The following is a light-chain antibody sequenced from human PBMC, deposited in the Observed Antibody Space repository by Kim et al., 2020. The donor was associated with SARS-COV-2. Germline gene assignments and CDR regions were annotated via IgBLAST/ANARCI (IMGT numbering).Light chain of an antibody. CDR2: WAS. CDR3: QQYYSLPYT. V-gene: IGKV4-1*01. Sequence: DIVMTQSPDSLAVSLGVRATINCKSSQSVLYSSNNKNYLAWYQQKPGQPPKLLIYWASTREYGVPDRFRGSGSGTDFTLTISSLQAEDVAVYYCQQYYSLPYTFGQGTKLEI. CDR1: QSVLYSSNNKNY. J-gene: IGKJ2*01.